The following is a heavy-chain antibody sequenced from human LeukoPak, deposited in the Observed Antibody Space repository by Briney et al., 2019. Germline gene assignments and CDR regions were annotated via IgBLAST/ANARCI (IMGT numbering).Heavy chain of an antibody. J-gene: IGHJ4*02. D-gene: IGHD2-15*01. CDR2: INTNTGNP. V-gene: IGHV7-4-1*02. CDR1: GYTFTNYP. Sequence: ASVKVSCKASGYTFTNYPMNWVRQAPGQGLELMGLINTNTGNPTYAKGFTERFVFSWDTSVNKAYLQINSLKPEDTAVYFCARATYCSGGRCYSRVGYWGQGTVVTVSS. CDR3: ARATYCSGGRCYSRVGY.